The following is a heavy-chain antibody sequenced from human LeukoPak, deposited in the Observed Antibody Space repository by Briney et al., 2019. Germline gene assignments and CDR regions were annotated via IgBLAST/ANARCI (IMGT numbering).Heavy chain of an antibody. J-gene: IGHJ6*02. D-gene: IGHD3-3*01. CDR1: GGSFSGYY. CDR3: ASSGYDFWSGSPTPYGMDV. Sequence: PSETLSLTCAVYGGSFSGYYWSWIRQPPGKGLEWIGEINHSGSTNYNPSLKSRVTISVDTSKNQFPLKLSSVTAADTAVYYCASSGYDFWSGSPTPYGMDVWGQGTTVTVSS. CDR2: INHSGST. V-gene: IGHV4-34*01.